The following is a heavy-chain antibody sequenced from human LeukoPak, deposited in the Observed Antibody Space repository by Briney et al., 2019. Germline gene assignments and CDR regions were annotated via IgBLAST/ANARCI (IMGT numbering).Heavy chain of an antibody. V-gene: IGHV3-30*09. J-gene: IGHJ4*02. CDR2: ISYDGTNI. D-gene: IGHD3-10*01. Sequence: GGSLRLPCAASGFTFSSYAMHWVRQAPGKGLEWVAAISYDGTNIDYADSVNGRFAISRDNAKNSLYLQMNSLRADDTAIYYCARGGASSLPFDYWGQGTLVTVSS. CDR3: ARGGASSLPFDY. CDR1: GFTFSSYA.